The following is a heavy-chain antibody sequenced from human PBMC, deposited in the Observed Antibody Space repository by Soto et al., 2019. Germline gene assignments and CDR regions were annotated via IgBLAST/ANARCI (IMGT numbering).Heavy chain of an antibody. CDR1: GGSFSGYY. CDR3: ARGGSRYDGSGHNFDY. D-gene: IGHD3-22*01. V-gene: IGHV4-34*01. J-gene: IGHJ4*02. Sequence: PSETLSLTCAIYGGSFSGYYWSRIRQPPGKGLEWIGEINHSGSTNYNPSLKSRVTISVDTSKNQFSLKLSSVTAADTAVYYCARGGSRYDGSGHNFDYWGQGTLVTVSS. CDR2: INHSGST.